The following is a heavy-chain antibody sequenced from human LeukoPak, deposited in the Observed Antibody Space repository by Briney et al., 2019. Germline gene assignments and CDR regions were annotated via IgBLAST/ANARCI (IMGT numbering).Heavy chain of an antibody. Sequence: PGGSLRLSCAASGFTFSSYWMHWVRQAPGKGLVWVSRINSDGSSTGYPDSVKGRFTISRDNAKNTLYLQMNSLRTEDTAVYYCANLRVTREGETGWGQGTLVTVSS. CDR1: GFTFSSYW. CDR2: INSDGSST. CDR3: ANLRVTREGETG. D-gene: IGHD4-11*01. J-gene: IGHJ4*02. V-gene: IGHV3-74*01.